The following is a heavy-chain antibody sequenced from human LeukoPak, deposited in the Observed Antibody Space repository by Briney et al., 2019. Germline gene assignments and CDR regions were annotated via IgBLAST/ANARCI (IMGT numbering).Heavy chain of an antibody. CDR1: GYTFTNYW. V-gene: IGHV5-51*01. CDR2: IFPRDSDT. D-gene: IGHD6-13*01. CDR3: ARHKGDGSSWYPDFYYYGLDV. Sequence: RGESLKISRKGSGYTFTNYWIGWVRLMPGKGLEWMGIIFPRDSDTRYSPSFQGQVAISADKSISTAYLQWSSLKASDTAMYYCARHKGDGSSWYPDFYYYGLDVWGQGTTVTVS. J-gene: IGHJ6*02.